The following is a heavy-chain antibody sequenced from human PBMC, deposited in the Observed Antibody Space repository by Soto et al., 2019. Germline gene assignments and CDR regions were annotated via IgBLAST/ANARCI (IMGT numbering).Heavy chain of an antibody. CDR3: ARDRLDIVLVPAAVEDAFAI. Sequence: GGSLRLSCAASGFTFSSYSMNWVRQAPGKGLEWVSYISSSSSTIYYADSVKGRFTISRDNDKNSLYMQMNSLRAEDTAVYYCARDRLDIVLVPAAVEDAFAISRQGSMVTVSS. D-gene: IGHD2-2*01. CDR1: GFTFSSYS. J-gene: IGHJ3*02. V-gene: IGHV3-48*01. CDR2: ISSSSSTI.